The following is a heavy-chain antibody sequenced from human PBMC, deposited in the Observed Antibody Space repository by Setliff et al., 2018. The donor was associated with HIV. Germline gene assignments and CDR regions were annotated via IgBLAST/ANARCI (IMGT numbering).Heavy chain of an antibody. CDR1: GYTFTNYY. Sequence: ASVKVSCKAPGYTFTNYYLHWVRQAPGQGLEWMGWINPSSGGTNYGGTNYAQKFQGRVTMTRDTSIITAYMELSSLRYDDTAVYYCAGGSAYWDVWGKGTTVTVSS. D-gene: IGHD2-8*02. V-gene: IGHV1-2*02. CDR3: AGGSAYWDV. J-gene: IGHJ6*04. CDR2: INPSSGGTNYGGT.